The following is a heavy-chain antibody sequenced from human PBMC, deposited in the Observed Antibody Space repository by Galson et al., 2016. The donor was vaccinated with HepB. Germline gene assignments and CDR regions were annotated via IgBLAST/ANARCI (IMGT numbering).Heavy chain of an antibody. CDR1: GYIFISSY. CDR3: ARDGEVYNYGFDS. Sequence: SVKVSCKASGYIFISSYIHWVRQAPGQGLEWMGIINPSGGSTSYAQKFQGRVTVTRDTSTSTVYMELSSLRSEDTAVYYRARDGEVYNYGFDSWGQGTLVTVSS. D-gene: IGHD5-18*01. V-gene: IGHV1-46*01. CDR2: INPSGGST. J-gene: IGHJ4*02.